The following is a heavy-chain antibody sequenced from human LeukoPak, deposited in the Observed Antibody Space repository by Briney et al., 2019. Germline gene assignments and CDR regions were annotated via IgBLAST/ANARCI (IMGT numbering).Heavy chain of an antibody. CDR2: INPSGGST. V-gene: IGHV1-46*01. D-gene: IGHD6-19*01. Sequence: ASVKVSCKASGYTFTSYFMHWVRQAPGQGLEWMGIINPSGGSTSYAQKFQGRVTMTRDTSTSTVYMELSSLRSEDTAVYYCARERMSGYSSGWTTYYYYGIDVWGQGTTVTVSS. CDR1: GYTFTSYF. J-gene: IGHJ6*02. CDR3: ARERMSGYSSGWTTYYYYGIDV.